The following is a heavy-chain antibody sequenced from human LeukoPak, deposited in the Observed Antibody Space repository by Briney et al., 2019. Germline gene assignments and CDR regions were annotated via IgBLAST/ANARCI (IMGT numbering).Heavy chain of an antibody. CDR3: AKESTLNYYALGDY. CDR1: GFTFSSYG. J-gene: IGHJ4*02. Sequence: GGSLRLSCAASGFTFSSYGMHWVRQAPGKGLEWVAVISYDGSNKYYADSVKGRFTISRDNSKNTLYLQMNSLRAEDTAVYYCAKESTLNYYALGDYWGQGTLVTVSS. CDR2: ISYDGSNK. D-gene: IGHD3-10*01. V-gene: IGHV3-30*18.